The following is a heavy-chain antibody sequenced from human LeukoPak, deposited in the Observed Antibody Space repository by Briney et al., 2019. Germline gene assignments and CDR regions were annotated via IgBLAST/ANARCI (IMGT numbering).Heavy chain of an antibody. D-gene: IGHD3-3*01. J-gene: IGHJ4*02. CDR2: INSDGSST. CDR1: GFTFSSYW. Sequence: PGGSLRLSCAASGFTFSSYWKHWVRQAPGKGLVWVSRINSDGSSTSYADSVKGRFTISRDNAKNTLYLQMNSLRAEDTAVYYCARSGHYDFWSGDYWGQGTLVTVSS. V-gene: IGHV3-74*01. CDR3: ARSGHYDFWSGDY.